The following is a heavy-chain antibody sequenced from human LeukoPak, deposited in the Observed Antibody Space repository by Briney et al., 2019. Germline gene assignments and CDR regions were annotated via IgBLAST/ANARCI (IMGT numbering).Heavy chain of an antibody. V-gene: IGHV3-33*01. CDR3: ARDAGGYGDYVYYFDY. CDR1: GFTFSSYG. J-gene: IGHJ4*02. D-gene: IGHD4-17*01. Sequence: PGGSLRLSCAASGFTFSSYGMHWVRQAPGKGLEWVAVIWYDGSNKYYADFVKGRFTISRDNSKNTLYLQMNSLRAEDTAVYYCARDAGGYGDYVYYFDYWGQGTLVTVSS. CDR2: IWYDGSNK.